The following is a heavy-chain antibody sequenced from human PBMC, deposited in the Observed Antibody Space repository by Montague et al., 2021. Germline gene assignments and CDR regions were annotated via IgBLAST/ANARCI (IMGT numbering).Heavy chain of an antibody. Sequence: SLRLSCSASGFTFSNYWMSWVRQAPGRGLEWVANIKQDGSEKHYVDSVKGRFTISRDNAKNSLSLQMNSLRAEDTAVYFCARDQGQGYCGGDCYVGLDYWGQGTLVTVSS. V-gene: IGHV3-7*01. CDR2: IKQDGSEK. J-gene: IGHJ4*02. D-gene: IGHD2-21*01. CDR1: GFTFSNYW. CDR3: ARDQGQGYCGGDCYVGLDY.